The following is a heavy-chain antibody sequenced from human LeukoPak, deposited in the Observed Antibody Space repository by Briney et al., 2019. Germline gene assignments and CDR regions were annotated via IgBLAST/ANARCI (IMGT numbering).Heavy chain of an antibody. CDR1: GYGFTSYW. J-gene: IGHJ3*02. D-gene: IGHD3-22*01. Sequence: KSGESLKISCKGSGYGFTSYWIGWVRQMPGKGLEWMGIIYPGDSDTRYSPSFQGQVTISADKSISTAYLQWSSLKASDTAMYYCARPGAYYYDSSGYYHGGAFDIWGQGTMVTVS. CDR2: IYPGDSDT. CDR3: ARPGAYYYDSSGYYHGGAFDI. V-gene: IGHV5-51*01.